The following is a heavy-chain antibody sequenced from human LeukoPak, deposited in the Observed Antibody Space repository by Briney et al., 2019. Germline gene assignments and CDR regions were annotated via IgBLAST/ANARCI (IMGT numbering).Heavy chain of an antibody. D-gene: IGHD3-3*01. CDR2: IDGHSGII. Sequence: GGSLRLSCAASGFTFTMFGMNWVRQAPGKGLEWVSYIDGHSGIIYYADSVQGRFTISRDNAKDSVFLQMNGLRVDDTAVYYCARTYDFGRGPPGDAFDNWGQGTLVIVPS. CDR3: ARTYDFGRGPPGDAFDN. V-gene: IGHV3-48*01. J-gene: IGHJ3*02. CDR1: GFTFTMFG.